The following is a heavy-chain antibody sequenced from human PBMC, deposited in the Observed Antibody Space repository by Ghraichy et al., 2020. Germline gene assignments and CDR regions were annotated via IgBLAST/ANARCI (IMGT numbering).Heavy chain of an antibody. V-gene: IGHV4-39*01. CDR2: IYYSGST. CDR3: ASLGTSGNIVVVTAIIAC. CDR1: GGSISSSSYY. J-gene: IGHJ4*02. D-gene: IGHD2-21*02. Sequence: SETLSLTCTVSGGSISSSSYYWGWIRQPPGKGLEWIGSIYYSGSTYYNPSLKSRVTISVDTSKNQFSLKLSSVTAADTAVYYCASLGTSGNIVVVTAIIACWGQGTLVTVSS.